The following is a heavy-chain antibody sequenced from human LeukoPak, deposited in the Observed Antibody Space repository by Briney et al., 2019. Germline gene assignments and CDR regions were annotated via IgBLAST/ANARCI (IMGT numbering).Heavy chain of an antibody. D-gene: IGHD3-22*01. J-gene: IGHJ4*02. V-gene: IGHV3-23*01. CDR3: VKGSGSSGYYPLNY. CDR1: GFTFSSYA. Sequence: GGSLRLSCAASGFTFSSYAMTWVRQAPGKGLERVSAVTDSGDKVFYADSVKGRFTISRDNSKNTLYLQMSSLRVEDTAVYYCVKGSGSSGYYPLNYWGQGALVTVSS. CDR2: VTDSGDKV.